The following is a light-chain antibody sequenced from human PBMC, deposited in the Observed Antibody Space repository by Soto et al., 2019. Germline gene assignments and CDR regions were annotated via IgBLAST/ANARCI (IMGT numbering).Light chain of an antibody. Sequence: EIVLMQSPGTLSLSPGERATLSCRASQSVTSSYLAWYQQKAGQAPRLLIEGASRRATGIPDRFSGSGSGTDVTLTISRLEPEDFAVYYCQRYGSSPPLTFGGGTKVEIK. J-gene: IGKJ4*01. CDR1: QSVTSSY. V-gene: IGKV3-20*01. CDR3: QRYGSSPPLT. CDR2: GAS.